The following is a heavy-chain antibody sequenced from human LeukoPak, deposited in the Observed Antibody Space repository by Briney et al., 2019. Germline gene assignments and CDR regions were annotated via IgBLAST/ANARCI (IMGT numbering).Heavy chain of an antibody. CDR1: GFTFDDYA. Sequence: PGRSLRLSCAAFGFTFDDYAMHWVRQAPGKGLEWVSVISWNSGSIGYADSVKGRFTISRDNAKNSLYLQMNSLRAEDTALYYCAKDMGASIAARPNYYYGMDVWGQGTTVTVSS. D-gene: IGHD6-6*01. CDR2: ISWNSGSI. V-gene: IGHV3-9*01. CDR3: AKDMGASIAARPNYYYGMDV. J-gene: IGHJ6*02.